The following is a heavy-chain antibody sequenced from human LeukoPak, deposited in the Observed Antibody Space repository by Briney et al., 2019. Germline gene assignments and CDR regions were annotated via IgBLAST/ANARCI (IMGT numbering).Heavy chain of an antibody. CDR2: IKQDRSEK. CDR3: ARESLGGSWFDY. V-gene: IGHV3-7*01. D-gene: IGHD6-13*01. Sequence: GGSLRLSCAASGFTFTNYWMSWVRQAPGKGLELVANIKQDRSEKYYVDSVKGRFTISRDNAKNSLYLQMNSLRADDTAVYYCARESLGGSWFDYWGQGTLVTVSS. J-gene: IGHJ4*02. CDR1: GFTFTNYW.